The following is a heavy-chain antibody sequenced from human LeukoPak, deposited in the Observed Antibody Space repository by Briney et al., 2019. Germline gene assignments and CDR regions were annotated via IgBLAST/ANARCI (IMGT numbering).Heavy chain of an antibody. CDR2: INHSGGT. CDR3: ATAWLVPYYFDY. D-gene: IGHD6-19*01. CDR1: GGSFSGYY. J-gene: IGHJ4*02. Sequence: SETLSLTCAVYGGSFSGYYWSWIRQPPGKGLEWIGEINHSGGTNYNPSLKSRVTISVDTSKNQFSLKLSSVTAADTAVYYCATAWLVPYYFDYWGQGTLVTVSS. V-gene: IGHV4-34*01.